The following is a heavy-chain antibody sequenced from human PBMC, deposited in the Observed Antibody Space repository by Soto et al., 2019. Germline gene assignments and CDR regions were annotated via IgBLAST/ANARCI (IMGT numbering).Heavy chain of an antibody. J-gene: IGHJ4*02. CDR1: GYTLNSFW. V-gene: IGHV5-51*01. Sequence: ESLKISCQGSGYTLNSFWIGWVRQMPGEGLEWMGLMFPWTSDTRYSPSFQGHVSISVDRSTGTGYLQWNSLKASDTAMYYCVTTRDGTTFFPHWGQGTPVTVSS. CDR3: VTTRDGTTFFPH. CDR2: MFPWTSDT. D-gene: IGHD1-7*01.